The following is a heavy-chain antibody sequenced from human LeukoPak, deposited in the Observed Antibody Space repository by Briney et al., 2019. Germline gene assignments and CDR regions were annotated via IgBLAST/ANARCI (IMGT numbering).Heavy chain of an antibody. CDR2: FDPEDGET. J-gene: IGHJ4*02. CDR3: ATGRSGTNWGFLRTPTRLPYYFDY. CDR1: GYTLTELS. D-gene: IGHD7-27*01. V-gene: IGHV1-24*01. Sequence: ASVKVSCKVSGYTLTELSMHWVRQAPGKGLEWMGGFDPEDGETIYAQKFQGRVTMTEDTSTDTAYMELSSLRSEDTAVYYCATGRSGTNWGFLRTPTRLPYYFDYWGQGTLVTVSS.